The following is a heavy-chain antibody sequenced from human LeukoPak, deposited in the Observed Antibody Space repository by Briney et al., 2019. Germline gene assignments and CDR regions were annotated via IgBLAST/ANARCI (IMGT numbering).Heavy chain of an antibody. D-gene: IGHD5-18*01. J-gene: IGHJ4*02. CDR1: GGTFSSYA. CDR3: AILPPYPAMAYPIFDY. V-gene: IGHV1-69*04. CDR2: IIPILGIA. Sequence: SVKVSCKASGGTFSSYAISWVRQAPGQGLEWMGRIIPILGIANYAQKFQGRVTITADESTSTAYMELSSLRSEDTAVYYCAILPPYPAMAYPIFDYWGQGTLVTVSS.